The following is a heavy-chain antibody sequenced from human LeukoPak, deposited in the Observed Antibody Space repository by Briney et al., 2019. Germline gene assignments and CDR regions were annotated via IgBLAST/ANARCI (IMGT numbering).Heavy chain of an antibody. J-gene: IGHJ4*02. CDR3: ARAGRELGYCSSTSCYIY. CDR1: GFAFSSYS. V-gene: IGHV3-21*01. Sequence: GGSLRLSCAASGFAFSSYSMNWVRQAPGKGLEWVSSISSSSSYIYYADSVKGRFTISRDNAKNSLYLQMNSLRAEDTAVYYCARAGRELGYCSSTSCYIYWGQGTQVTVSS. D-gene: IGHD2-2*01. CDR2: ISSSSSYI.